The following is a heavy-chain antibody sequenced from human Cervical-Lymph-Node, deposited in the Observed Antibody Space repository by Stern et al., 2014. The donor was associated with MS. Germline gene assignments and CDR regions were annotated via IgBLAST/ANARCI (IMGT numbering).Heavy chain of an antibody. CDR1: GDSISRGTFF. Sequence: VQLVESGPGLVKPSDTLSLNCTVSGDSISRGTFFWTWIRQPPGKGLEYIGYIHYTGRTKHNPSLKSRVTISVDTSKNQFSLKLHSVTAADTAVYYCARGYCSNGLCATYDSWGQGALVTVST. CDR3: ARGYCSNGLCATYDS. J-gene: IGHJ4*02. CDR2: IHYTGRT. V-gene: IGHV4-61*01. D-gene: IGHD2-8*01.